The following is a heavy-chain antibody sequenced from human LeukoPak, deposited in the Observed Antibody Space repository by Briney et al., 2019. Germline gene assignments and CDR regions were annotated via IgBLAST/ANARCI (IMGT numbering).Heavy chain of an antibody. Sequence: PGGSLRLSCAASGFGFNSYTIHWLRQAPEKGLEYVSAISGNGGSTYYADSVKGRFTISRDNSKNTLYLQMGSLRAEDMGVYYCARGVGYSTGWYYLDYWGQGTLVTVSS. CDR2: ISGNGGST. V-gene: IGHV3-64*02. CDR3: ARGVGYSTGWYYLDY. D-gene: IGHD6-19*01. CDR1: GFGFNSYT. J-gene: IGHJ4*02.